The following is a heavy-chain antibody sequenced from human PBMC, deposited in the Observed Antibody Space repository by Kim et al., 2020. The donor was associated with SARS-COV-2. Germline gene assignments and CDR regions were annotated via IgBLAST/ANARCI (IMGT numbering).Heavy chain of an antibody. D-gene: IGHD6-13*01. V-gene: IGHV4-34*01. J-gene: IGHJ4*02. CDR3: ARSSPIAAAAYFDY. Sequence: PSLKSRVTISVDTAKNQFSLKLSSVTAADTAVYYCARSSPIAAAAYFDYWGQGTLVTVSS.